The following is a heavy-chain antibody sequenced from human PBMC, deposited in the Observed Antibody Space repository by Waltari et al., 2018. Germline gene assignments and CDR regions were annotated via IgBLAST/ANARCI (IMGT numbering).Heavy chain of an antibody. D-gene: IGHD4-17*01. V-gene: IGHV3-30*02. J-gene: IGHJ3*02. Sequence: QVQLVESGGGVVQPGGSLRLSCAASGFTFNSYAMHWVRQAPGKGLEWVAAIRFDGTNKLYEASVTGRFTISRDNSKNTLYLQMNSLRAEDTAVYYCARDYGEDAFDIWGQGTMVTVSS. CDR2: IRFDGTNK. CDR1: GFTFNSYA. CDR3: ARDYGEDAFDI.